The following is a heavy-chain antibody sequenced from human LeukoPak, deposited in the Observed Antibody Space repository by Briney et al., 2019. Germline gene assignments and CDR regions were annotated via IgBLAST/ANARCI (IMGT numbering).Heavy chain of an antibody. J-gene: IGHJ4*02. Sequence: GGSLRLTCAASGFTFSSYWMSWVRQAPGKGLEWVANIKQDGSEKYYVDSVKGRFTISRDNAKNSLYLQMNSLRAEDTAVYYCARAAYGPGRYFDYWGQGTLVTVSS. V-gene: IGHV3-7*01. CDR3: ARAAYGPGRYFDY. D-gene: IGHD2-21*01. CDR1: GFTFSSYW. CDR2: IKQDGSEK.